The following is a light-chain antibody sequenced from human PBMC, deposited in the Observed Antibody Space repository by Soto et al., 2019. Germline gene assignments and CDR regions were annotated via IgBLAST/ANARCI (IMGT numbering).Light chain of an antibody. CDR3: QQYNNWPIP. CDR1: QSVRSSH. CDR2: GAS. J-gene: IGKJ5*01. V-gene: IGKV3-20*01. Sequence: IVWTQYPGTLCLSRGERATLSCRTSQSVRSSHLAWYQQKPGQAPSLLIYGASSRATGIPDRFSGSGSGTDFTLTISSLQSEDFAVYFCQQYNNWPIPFGQGTRLAIK.